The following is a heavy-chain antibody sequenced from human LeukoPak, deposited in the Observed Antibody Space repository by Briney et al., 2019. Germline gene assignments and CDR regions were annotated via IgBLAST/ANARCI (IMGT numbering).Heavy chain of an antibody. CDR2: MNHSGGT. V-gene: IGHV4-34*01. D-gene: IGHD6-13*01. CDR3: ARGPRGIAAAGLNYYYYYYMDV. CDR1: GGSFSGYY. J-gene: IGHJ6*03. Sequence: SETLSLTCAVYGGSFSGYYWSWLRQPPGKGVEGIGEMNHSGGTNYNPSLESRVTISVDTSNNQFSLKLSSVTAADTAVYYCARGPRGIAAAGLNYYYYYYMDVWGKGTTVTVSS.